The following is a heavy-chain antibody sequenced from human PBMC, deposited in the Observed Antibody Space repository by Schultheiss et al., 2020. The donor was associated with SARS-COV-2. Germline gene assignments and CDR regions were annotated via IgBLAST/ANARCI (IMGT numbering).Heavy chain of an antibody. CDR3: AKDLGIGYSYAVCFDY. D-gene: IGHD5-18*01. J-gene: IGHJ4*02. Sequence: GGSLRLSCAASGFTVSSNYMSWVRQAPGKGLEWVSAISGSGGSTYYADSVKGRFTISRDNSKNTLYLQMNSLRAEDTAVYYCAKDLGIGYSYAVCFDYWGQGTLVTVSS. V-gene: IGHV3-23*01. CDR1: GFTVSSNY. CDR2: ISGSGGST.